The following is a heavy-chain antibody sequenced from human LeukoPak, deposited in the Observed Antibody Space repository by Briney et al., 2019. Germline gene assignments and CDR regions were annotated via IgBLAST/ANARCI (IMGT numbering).Heavy chain of an antibody. CDR1: GGTFSGYV. CDR3: ARCASGGCFFDF. CDR2: IIPTLNKA. J-gene: IGHJ4*02. D-gene: IGHD2-15*01. Sequence: SVTVSCMASGGTFSGYVISWVRQAPGQGLEWMGGIIPTLNKANYAQKFQGRVTVTTDESTSTANMELRSLRSEDTAIYYCARCASGGCFFDFWAQGTLVTVSS. V-gene: IGHV1-69*05.